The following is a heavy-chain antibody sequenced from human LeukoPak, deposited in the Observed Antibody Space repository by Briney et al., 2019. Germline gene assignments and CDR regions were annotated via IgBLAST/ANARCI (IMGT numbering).Heavy chain of an antibody. CDR3: AKSWHIVVVTTHAFDI. D-gene: IGHD2-21*02. CDR2: ISAYNGNT. Sequence: ASVKVSCKASGYTFTSYGISWVRQAPGQGLEWMGWISAYNGNTNYAQKLQGRVTMTTDTSTSTAYMELRSLRSDDTAVYYCAKSWHIVVVTTHAFDIWGQGTMVTVSS. V-gene: IGHV1-18*01. CDR1: GYTFTSYG. J-gene: IGHJ3*02.